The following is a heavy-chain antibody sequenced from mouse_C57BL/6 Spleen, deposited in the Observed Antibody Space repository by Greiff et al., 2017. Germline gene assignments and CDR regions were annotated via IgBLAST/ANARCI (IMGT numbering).Heavy chain of an antibody. CDR1: GYAFSSSW. V-gene: IGHV1-82*01. D-gene: IGHD1-1*01. CDR2: IYPGDGDT. CDR3: ARERVYYGSPYWYFDV. J-gene: IGHJ1*03. Sequence: QVQLQQSGPELVKPGASVKISCKASGYAFSSSWMNWVKQRPGKGLEWIGRIYPGDGDTNYNGKFKGKATLTADKSSSTAYMQLSSLTSEDSAVYFCARERVYYGSPYWYFDVWGTGTTVTVSS.